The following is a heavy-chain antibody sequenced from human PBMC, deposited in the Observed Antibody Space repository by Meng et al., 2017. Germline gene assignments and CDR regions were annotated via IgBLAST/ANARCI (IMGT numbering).Heavy chain of an antibody. J-gene: IGHJ4*02. CDR3: ARIWNSLKDNDY. Sequence: QVQLVQSGAEVKKAGSSVKVSCKASGGTCSSYAISWVRQAPGQGLEWMGGIIPIFGTANYAQKFQGRVTITADESTSTAYMELSSLRSEDTAVYYCARIWNSLKDNDYWGQGTLVTVSS. D-gene: IGHD1-7*01. V-gene: IGHV1-69*01. CDR1: GGTCSSYA. CDR2: IIPIFGTA.